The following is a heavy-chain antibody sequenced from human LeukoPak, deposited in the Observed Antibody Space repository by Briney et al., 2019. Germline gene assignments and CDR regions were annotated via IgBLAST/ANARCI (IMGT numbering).Heavy chain of an antibody. CDR1: GFTFSSYS. D-gene: IGHD6-13*01. Sequence: GGSLRLSCAASGFTFSSYSMNWVRQAPGKGLEWVSSISSSSSYIYYADSVKGRFTISRDNAKNSLYLQMNSLRAEDTAVYYCARAPGIAAAGPFDYWGQGTLVTVSS. J-gene: IGHJ4*02. CDR3: ARAPGIAAAGPFDY. V-gene: IGHV3-21*04. CDR2: ISSSSSYI.